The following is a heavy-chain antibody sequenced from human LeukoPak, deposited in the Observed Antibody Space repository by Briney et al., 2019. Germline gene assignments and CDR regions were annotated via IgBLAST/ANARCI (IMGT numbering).Heavy chain of an antibody. D-gene: IGHD4-17*01. V-gene: IGHV4-28*01. J-gene: IGHJ4*02. CDR2: IHYSGGT. CDR3: ARTLYGDYYFDY. Sequence: PSETLSLTCAVSGYSISSSNWWGWIRQPPGKGLEWIGYIHYSGGTYYSPSLKSRVTMSVDTSKNQFSLKLSSVTAVDTAVYYCARTLYGDYYFDYWGQGTLVTVSS. CDR1: GYSISSSNW.